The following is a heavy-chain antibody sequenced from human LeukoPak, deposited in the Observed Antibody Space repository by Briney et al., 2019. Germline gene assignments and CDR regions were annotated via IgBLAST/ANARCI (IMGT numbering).Heavy chain of an antibody. J-gene: IGHJ6*02. CDR3: ARDDGFYGMDV. Sequence: PGGSLRLSCAASGFTFSSYGMPWVRQAPGKGLEWVAVIWYDGSKKYYADSVKGRFTISRDNSKNTLYVQTNSLRAEDTAVYYCARDDGFYGMDVWGQGTTVTVSS. D-gene: IGHD3-10*01. CDR2: IWYDGSKK. V-gene: IGHV3-33*01. CDR1: GFTFSSYG.